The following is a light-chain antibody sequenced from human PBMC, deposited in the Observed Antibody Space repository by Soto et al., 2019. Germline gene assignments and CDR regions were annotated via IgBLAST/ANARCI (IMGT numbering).Light chain of an antibody. J-gene: IGLJ2*01. Sequence: QSVLTQPPSVSGAPGQRVTISCTGSSSNIGAGYDVHWYQQLPGTAPKLLIYGNSNRPSGVPDRFSGSKSGTSASLAITGHQAEDEADHSCQSYDSSLYVVFGGGTKLTVL. V-gene: IGLV1-40*01. CDR3: QSYDSSLYVV. CDR2: GNS. CDR1: SSNIGAGYD.